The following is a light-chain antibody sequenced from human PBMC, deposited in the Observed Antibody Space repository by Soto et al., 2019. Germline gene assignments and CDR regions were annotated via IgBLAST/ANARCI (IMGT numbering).Light chain of an antibody. CDR2: AAS. V-gene: IGKV1-39*01. Sequence: DIQMTQSPSSLSASVGDRVIITCRARQSISSYLNWYQQKPGKAPKLLIYAASSLQSGVPSRFGGSGSGTDFTLTISSLQPEDFATYYCQQSYSTPPTFGQGTKVDIK. CDR1: QSISSY. CDR3: QQSYSTPPT. J-gene: IGKJ1*01.